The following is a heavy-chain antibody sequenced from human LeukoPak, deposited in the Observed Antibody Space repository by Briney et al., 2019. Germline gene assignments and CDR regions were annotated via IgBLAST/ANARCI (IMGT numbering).Heavy chain of an antibody. CDR1: GGPISSYY. CDR3: ARDLGSGWSDAFDI. J-gene: IGHJ3*02. CDR2: IYYSGST. Sequence: SETLSLTCTVSGGPISSYYWSWIRQPPGKGLEWIGYIYYSGSTNYNPSLKSRVTISVDTSKNQFSLKLSSVTAADTAVYYCARDLGSGWSDAFDIWGQGTMVTVSS. D-gene: IGHD6-19*01. V-gene: IGHV4-59*01.